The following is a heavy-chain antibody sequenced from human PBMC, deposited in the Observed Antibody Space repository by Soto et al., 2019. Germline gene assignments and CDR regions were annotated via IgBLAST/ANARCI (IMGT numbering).Heavy chain of an antibody. CDR2: ISSSGGTT. Sequence: LRLSCATSGFNFNNYSMSWVRQAPGERLEWVSFISSSGGTTYYADSVKGRFTISRDNSKGTLYLQMSSLRTEDTAVYYCAKDFSRRGYSAFDSWGQGTLVTVSS. D-gene: IGHD5-12*01. CDR3: AKDFSRRGYSAFDS. V-gene: IGHV3-23*01. CDR1: GFNFNNYS. J-gene: IGHJ4*02.